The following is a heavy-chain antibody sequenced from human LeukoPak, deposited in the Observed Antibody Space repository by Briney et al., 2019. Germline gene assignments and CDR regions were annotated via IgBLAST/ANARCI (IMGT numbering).Heavy chain of an antibody. CDR1: GYTFTGYH. D-gene: IGHD2-2*02. Sequence: GASVKVSCKASGYTFTGYHMHWVRQAPGQGLEWMGWINPNSGGTNFAQKFQGRVTMTRDTSISTVYMELSRLKSDDTAVYYCARGVYCSSTSCYSGLGYYYYYIDVRGKGTTVTVSS. V-gene: IGHV1-2*02. CDR2: INPNSGGT. CDR3: ARGVYCSSTSCYSGLGYYYYYIDV. J-gene: IGHJ6*03.